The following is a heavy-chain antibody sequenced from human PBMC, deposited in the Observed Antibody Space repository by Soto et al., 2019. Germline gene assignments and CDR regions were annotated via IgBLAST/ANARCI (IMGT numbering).Heavy chain of an antibody. CDR1: GYTFTSYD. V-gene: IGHV1-8*01. D-gene: IGHD6-19*01. CDR2: MNPNSGNT. CDR3: ARDSGWLNRYFQH. Sequence: ASVKVSCKASGYTFTSYDINCVRQATGQGLEWMGWMNPNSGNTGYAQKFQGRVTMTGNTSISTAYMELSSLRSEDTAVYYCARDSGWLNRYFQHWGQGTLVTVSS. J-gene: IGHJ1*01.